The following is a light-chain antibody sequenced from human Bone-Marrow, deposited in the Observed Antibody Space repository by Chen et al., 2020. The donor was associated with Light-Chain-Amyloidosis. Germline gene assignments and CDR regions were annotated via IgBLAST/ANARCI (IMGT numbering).Light chain of an antibody. CDR2: RNT. CDR3: QSADSSGTYEVI. J-gene: IGLJ2*01. V-gene: IGLV3-25*03. CDR1: DLPTKY. Sequence: SYELTQPPSVSVSPGQTARITCSGDDLPTKYAYWYQQKPGQAPVLVIHRNTERPSGISERFSGSSSGTPAPLTISGVQAADEADYHCQSADSSGTYEVIFGGGTKLTVL.